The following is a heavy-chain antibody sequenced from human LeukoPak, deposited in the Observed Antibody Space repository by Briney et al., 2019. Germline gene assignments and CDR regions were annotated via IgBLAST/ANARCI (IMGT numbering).Heavy chain of an antibody. CDR2: ISSSGNTI. V-gene: IGHV3-48*03. Sequence: GGSLRLSSAAAEFTFTSYELNWVRQAPGKGLEWVSYISSSGNTISYADSVKGRFTISRDNAKNSLYLQVISLRAEDTAVYYCARGPSTAARYNPFHIWGQGTMVTVSS. CDR1: EFTFTSYE. J-gene: IGHJ3*02. CDR3: ARGPSTAARYNPFHI. D-gene: IGHD6-6*01.